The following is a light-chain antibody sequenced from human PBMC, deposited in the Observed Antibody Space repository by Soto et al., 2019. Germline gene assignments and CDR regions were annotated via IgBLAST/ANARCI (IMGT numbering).Light chain of an antibody. J-gene: IGLJ1*01. V-gene: IGLV2-14*03. Sequence: QSALTPPASVSGSPGQSITISCTGTSSDVGGYNYVSWYQQHPGKAPKLMIYDVSNRPSGVSNRFSGSNSGNTASLTISGLQAEDEAEYYCSSYTSSTTPYVFGTGTKLTVL. CDR2: DVS. CDR1: SSDVGGYNY. CDR3: SSYTSSTTPYV.